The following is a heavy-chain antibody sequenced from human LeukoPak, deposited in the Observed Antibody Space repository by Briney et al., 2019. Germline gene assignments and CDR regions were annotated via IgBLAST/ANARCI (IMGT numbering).Heavy chain of an antibody. CDR1: GYTFTSYG. J-gene: IGHJ5*02. CDR2: ISAYNGNT. V-gene: IGHV1-18*01. D-gene: IGHD3-22*01. Sequence: ASVKVSCKASGYTFTSYGISWVRQAPGQGLEWMGWISAYNGNTNYAQKLQGRVTMTTDTSTSTAYMELRSLRSDDTAVYYCARDKSYYDSSGYPLNWFDPWGQGTLVTVSS. CDR3: ARDKSYYDSSGYPLNWFDP.